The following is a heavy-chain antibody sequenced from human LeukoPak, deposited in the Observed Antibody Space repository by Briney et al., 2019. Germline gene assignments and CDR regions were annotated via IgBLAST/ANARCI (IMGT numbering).Heavy chain of an antibody. D-gene: IGHD2-21*01. J-gene: IGHJ6*03. CDR2: MNPNSGNT. CDR3: ARGDAYCGGDCYSNYYYYYMDV. Sequence: ASVKVSCKASGYTITSYDINWVRQATGQGLEWMGWMNPNSGNTGYAQKFQGRVTITRNTSISTAYMELSSLRSEDTAVYYCARGDAYCGGDCYSNYYYYYMDVWGKGTTVTVSS. V-gene: IGHV1-8*03. CDR1: GYTITSYD.